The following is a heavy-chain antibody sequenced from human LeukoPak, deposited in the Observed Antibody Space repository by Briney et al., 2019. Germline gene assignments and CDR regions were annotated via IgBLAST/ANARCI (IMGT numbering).Heavy chain of an antibody. CDR2: INPNSGGT. V-gene: IGHV1-2*02. CDR1: GYPFTGYY. D-gene: IGHD4-17*01. CDR3: ARDSAVTTPHEYFDL. J-gene: IGHJ2*01. Sequence: GASVKVSCKASGYPFTGYYMHWVRQAPGQGLEWMGWINPNSGGTNYAQKFQGRVTMTRDTSISTAYMELSRLRSDDTAVYYCARDSAVTTPHEYFDLWGRGTLVTVSS.